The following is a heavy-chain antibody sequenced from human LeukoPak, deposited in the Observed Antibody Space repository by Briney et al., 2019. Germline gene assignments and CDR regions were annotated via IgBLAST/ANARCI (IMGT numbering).Heavy chain of an antibody. Sequence: GRSLRLSCAASGFTFSSYAMHWVRQAPGKGLEWVAVISYDGSNKYYADSVKGRFTISRDNAKNSLYLQMNSLRAEDTAVYYCARDHDFDWFGFDYWGQGTLVTVSS. CDR3: ARDHDFDWFGFDY. CDR1: GFTFSSYA. D-gene: IGHD3-9*01. V-gene: IGHV3-30*04. J-gene: IGHJ4*02. CDR2: ISYDGSNK.